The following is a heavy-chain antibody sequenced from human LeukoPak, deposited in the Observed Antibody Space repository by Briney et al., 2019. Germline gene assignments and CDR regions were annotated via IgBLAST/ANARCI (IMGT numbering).Heavy chain of an antibody. CDR2: IYTGGST. CDR1: GFIVSDNY. D-gene: IGHD6-19*01. J-gene: IGHJ4*02. V-gene: IGHV3-66*01. CDR3: ARDPPVAGTG. Sequence: GGSLRLSCAASGFIVSDNYINWVRQAPGKGLEWVSVIYTGGSTCYADSVKGRFTISRDNSKNTVYLQMNSLRAEDTAVYYCARDPPVAGTGWGQGTLVTVSS.